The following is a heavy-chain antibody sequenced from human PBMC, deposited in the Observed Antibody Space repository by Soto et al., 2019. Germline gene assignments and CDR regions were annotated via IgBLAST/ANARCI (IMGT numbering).Heavy chain of an antibody. Sequence: SETQSLTCTVSGASITTTDYDWSWIRQAPGKGLEWIGYVYYTGSTYYNPSLMSRLNISIDTSKNQFSLKLTSVTAAETGVYYCVRTARDGAVGPHWFDRWGQGTQVTVSS. CDR3: VRTARDGAVGPHWFDR. V-gene: IGHV4-30-4*01. CDR2: VYYTGST. J-gene: IGHJ5*02. D-gene: IGHD2-21*02. CDR1: GASITTTDYD.